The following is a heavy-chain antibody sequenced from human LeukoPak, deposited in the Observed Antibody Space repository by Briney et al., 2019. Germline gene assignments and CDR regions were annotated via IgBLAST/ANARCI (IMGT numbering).Heavy chain of an antibody. D-gene: IGHD7-27*01. Sequence: SETLSLTCTVSGGSISSYYWSWIRQPPGKGLEWIGEINHSGSTNYNPSLKSRVTISVDTSKNQFSLKLSSVTAADTAVYYCARHWGSYYFDYWGQGTLVTVSS. CDR1: GGSISSYY. CDR2: INHSGST. J-gene: IGHJ4*02. V-gene: IGHV4-34*01. CDR3: ARHWGSYYFDY.